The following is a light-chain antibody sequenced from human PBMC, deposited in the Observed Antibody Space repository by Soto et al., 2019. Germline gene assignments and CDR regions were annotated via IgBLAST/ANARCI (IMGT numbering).Light chain of an antibody. J-gene: IGKJ1*01. CDR3: HQYSTSST. V-gene: IGKV3-20*01. CDR2: GAF. Sequence: EIVLTQSPGTLSLSPGERATLSCRASQSVRSSYLAWYQQKPGQAPRHLIYGAFSRATGIPDRFSGRGSGTDFALTISRLEPEDFAVYYCHQYSTSSTFGQGTKVEIK. CDR1: QSVRSSY.